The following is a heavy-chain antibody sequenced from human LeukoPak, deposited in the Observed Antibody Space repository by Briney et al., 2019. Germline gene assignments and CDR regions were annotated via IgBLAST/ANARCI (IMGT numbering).Heavy chain of an antibody. V-gene: IGHV3-30*02. J-gene: IGHJ4*02. Sequence: PGGSLRLSCAASGFTFNNYAMLWVRQAPGEGLEGVAFIRYDGTSKYYAESVKGRFTISKDNSKNTLYLQINSLRAEDTAVYYCAKGAVAGNWVFNYWGQGTLVTVSS. CDR3: AKGAVAGNWVFNY. D-gene: IGHD6-19*01. CDR1: GFTFNNYA. CDR2: IRYDGTSK.